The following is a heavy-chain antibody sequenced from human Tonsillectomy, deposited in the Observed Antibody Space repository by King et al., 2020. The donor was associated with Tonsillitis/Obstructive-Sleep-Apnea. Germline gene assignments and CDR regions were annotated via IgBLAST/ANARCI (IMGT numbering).Heavy chain of an antibody. Sequence: TLKESGPTLVKPTQTLTLTCTFSGFSLSTSGGGWVWILQPPGKALEWLALIYCAVDKRDSPSLKSRLTITQDTPTNQVVLTMTNMDPVDTATYYCAHERTRAAARENYYYYMDVWGKGTTVTVSS. CDR3: AHERTRAAARENYYYYMDV. CDR2: IYCAVDK. D-gene: IGHD6-13*01. J-gene: IGHJ6*03. V-gene: IGHV2-5*02. CDR1: GFSLSTSGGG.